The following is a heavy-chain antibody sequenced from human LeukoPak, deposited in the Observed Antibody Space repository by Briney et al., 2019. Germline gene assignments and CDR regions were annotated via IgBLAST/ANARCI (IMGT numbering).Heavy chain of an antibody. J-gene: IGHJ6*03. CDR2: INPNSGGT. CDR1: GGTFSSYA. Sequence: GASVKVSCKASGGTFSSYAISWVRQAPGQGLEWMGRINPNSGGTNYAQKFQGRVTMTRDTSISTAYMELSRLRSDDTAVYYCARVDRSYYYYMDVWGKGTTVTVSS. CDR3: ARVDRSYYYYMDV. D-gene: IGHD3-9*01. V-gene: IGHV1-2*06.